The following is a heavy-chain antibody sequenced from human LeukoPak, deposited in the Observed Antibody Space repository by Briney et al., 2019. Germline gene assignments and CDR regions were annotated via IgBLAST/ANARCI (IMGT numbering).Heavy chain of an antibody. CDR1: GYTFTSYA. V-gene: IGHV7-4-1*02. CDR3: ARSAHPLYYYGSGSYPYYFDY. Sequence: ASVKVSCKASGYTFTSYAMNWVRQAPGQGLEWMGWINTNTGNPTYAQGFTGRFVFSLDTSVSTAYLQISSLKAEDTAVYYCARSAHPLYYYGSGSYPYYFDYWGQGTLVTVSS. D-gene: IGHD3-10*01. J-gene: IGHJ4*02. CDR2: INTNTGNP.